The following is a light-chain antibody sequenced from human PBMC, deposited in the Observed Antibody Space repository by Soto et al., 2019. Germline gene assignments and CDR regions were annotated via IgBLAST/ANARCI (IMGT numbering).Light chain of an antibody. J-gene: IGKJ5*01. CDR2: GAS. Sequence: EIVMTQSPATLSVSPGERATLSCRASQSVSRNLAWYQQKPGQAPRLLIYGASTRATGIPARISGSGSGTDFTLTISRLEPEDFAVYYCQQYDNSPITFGQGTRLENK. CDR1: QSVSRN. V-gene: IGKV3-15*01. CDR3: QQYDNSPIT.